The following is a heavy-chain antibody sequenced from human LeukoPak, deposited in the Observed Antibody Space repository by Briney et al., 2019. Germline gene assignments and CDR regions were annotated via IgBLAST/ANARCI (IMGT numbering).Heavy chain of an antibody. J-gene: IGHJ4*02. Sequence: SQTLSLTCTVPGGSISSGDYYWSWIRQPPGKGLEWIGYIYYSGSTYYNPSLKSRVTISVDTSKNQFSLKLSSVTAADTAVYYCARGLQYYYDRYYFDYWGQGTLVTVSS. CDR3: ARGLQYYYDRYYFDY. CDR2: IYYSGST. D-gene: IGHD3-22*01. V-gene: IGHV4-30-4*08. CDR1: GGSISSGDYY.